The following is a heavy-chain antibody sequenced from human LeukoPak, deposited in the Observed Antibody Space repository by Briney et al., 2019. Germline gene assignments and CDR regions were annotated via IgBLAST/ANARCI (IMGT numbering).Heavy chain of an antibody. CDR3: ASDVDTAMGRDY. CDR1: GYTFTSYD. J-gene: IGHJ4*02. D-gene: IGHD5-18*01. V-gene: IGHV1-8*01. Sequence: ASVKVSCKASGYTFTSYDINWVRQAPGQGLEWMGWMNPNSGNTVYAQKFQGRVTMTRNTSISTAYMELSSLRSEDTAVYYCASDVDTAMGRDYWGQGTLVTVSS. CDR2: MNPNSGNT.